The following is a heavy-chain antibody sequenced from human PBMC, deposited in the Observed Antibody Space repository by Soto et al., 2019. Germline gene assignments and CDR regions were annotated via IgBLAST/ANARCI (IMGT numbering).Heavy chain of an antibody. CDR2: IYWDDDK. J-gene: IGHJ4*02. CDR3: AHSRRPRLLDY. Sequence: QITLKESGPTLVKPTQTLTLTCTFSGFSLSTDGVGVGWIRQPPGKALEWLALIYWDDDKRYSPSLNSRLTIAKDTSKNRVVLTMTNMDPVDTATYYCAHSRRPRLLDYWGQGTLVTVSS. D-gene: IGHD6-6*01. CDR1: GFSLSTDGVG. V-gene: IGHV2-5*02.